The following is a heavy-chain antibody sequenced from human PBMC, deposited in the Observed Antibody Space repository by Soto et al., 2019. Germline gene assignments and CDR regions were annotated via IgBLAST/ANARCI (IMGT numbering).Heavy chain of an antibody. CDR1: GGTFSSYT. V-gene: IGHV1-69*02. Sequence: QVQLVQSGAEVKKPGSSVKVSCKASGGTFSSYTISWVRQAPGQGLEWMGRIIPILGIANYAQKFQGRVTITADKSTSTAYMELSNLRSEDTAVYYCAIEYCSSTSCYRHYWGQGTLVTVSS. D-gene: IGHD2-2*02. CDR3: AIEYCSSTSCYRHY. J-gene: IGHJ4*02. CDR2: IIPILGIA.